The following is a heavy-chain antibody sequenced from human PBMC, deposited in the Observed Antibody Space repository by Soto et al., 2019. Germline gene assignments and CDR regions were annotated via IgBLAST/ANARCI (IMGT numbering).Heavy chain of an antibody. CDR1: GVSISSSNW. CDR2: INYRGST. J-gene: IGHJ6*02. CDR3: VRGQPHRITIFEVVIRSYDYGMDV. D-gene: IGHD3-3*01. V-gene: IGHV4-4*02. Sequence: SETLSLTCAVSGVSISSSNWWTWIRQTPGKGLEWIGEINYRGSTYYNPSLESRITMAVDTSKNQFSLKLSSVTAADTAVYFCVRGQPHRITIFEVVIRSYDYGMDVWGQGTTVTVSS.